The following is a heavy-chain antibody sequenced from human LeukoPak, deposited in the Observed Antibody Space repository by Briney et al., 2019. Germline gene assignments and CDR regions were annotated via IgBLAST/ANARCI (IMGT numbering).Heavy chain of an antibody. V-gene: IGHV3-53*01. CDR2: IYDGDT. CDR3: ARDRRYYYDSSGGDYYYYYGMDV. Sequence: GGSLRLSCAASGFIVSRNYMSWVRQAPGKGLERVSVIYDGDTYYADSVKGRFTISRDNSKNTLCLKMNSLRAEDTAVYYCARDRRYYYDSSGGDYYYYYGMDVWGQGTTVTVSS. D-gene: IGHD3-22*01. CDR1: GFIVSRNY. J-gene: IGHJ6*02.